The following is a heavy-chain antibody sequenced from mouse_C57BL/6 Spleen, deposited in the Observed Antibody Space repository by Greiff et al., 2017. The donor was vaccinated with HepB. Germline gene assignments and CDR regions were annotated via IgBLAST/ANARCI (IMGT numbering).Heavy chain of an antibody. CDR2: IDPSDSYT. D-gene: IGHD2-4*01. J-gene: IGHJ2*01. V-gene: IGHV1-69*01. Sequence: VQLQQPGAELVMPGASVKLSCKASGYTFTSYCMHWVKQRPGQGLEWIGEIDPSDSYTNYNQKFKGKSTLTVDKSSSTAYMQLSSLTSEDSAVYYCARSNDYDVWGQGTTLTVSS. CDR3: ARSNDYDV. CDR1: GYTFTSYC.